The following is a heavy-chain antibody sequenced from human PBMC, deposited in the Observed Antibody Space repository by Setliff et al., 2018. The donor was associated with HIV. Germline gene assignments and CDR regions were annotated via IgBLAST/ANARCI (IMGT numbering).Heavy chain of an antibody. CDR1: GDSINSGHYY. Sequence: PSETLSLTCTVSGDSINSGHYYWGWIRQPPGKGLEWIGNILNGETTFYNPSLKNRVTIPVDTSKNQFSLRLASVTAADTAVYHCARPHSGRGGGAWFDPWGHGTLVTVS. CDR3: ARPHSGRGGGAWFDP. V-gene: IGHV4-39*01. CDR2: ILNGETT. D-gene: IGHD6-19*01. J-gene: IGHJ5*02.